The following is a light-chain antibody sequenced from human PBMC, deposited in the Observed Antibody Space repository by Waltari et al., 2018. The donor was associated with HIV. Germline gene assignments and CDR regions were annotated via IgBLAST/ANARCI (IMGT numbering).Light chain of an antibody. CDR3: QSYDSSLSG. CDR1: SSNIGAGYD. V-gene: IGLV1-40*01. CDR2: GNS. Sequence: QSVLTQPPSVSGAPGQRVTISCTGSSSNIGAGYDVHWYQQLPGTAPKPLIYGNSNRPSGVPDRFSGSKSGTSASLAITGLQAEDEADYYCQSYDSSLSGFGGGTKLTVL. J-gene: IGLJ2*01.